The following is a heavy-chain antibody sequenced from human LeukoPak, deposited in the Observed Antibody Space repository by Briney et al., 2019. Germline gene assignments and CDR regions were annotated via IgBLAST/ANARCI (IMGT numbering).Heavy chain of an antibody. V-gene: IGHV1-46*01. J-gene: IGHJ3*02. Sequence: ASVKVSCKASGYTFTNYYMQWVRQAPGQGVGGRGIINASVGSTTYAQKFQGRVTMTRDTSTSTIYMELSSLRSEDTAVFYCAREGFGSGVRMGFDIWGQGTMVTVSS. CDR2: INASVGST. D-gene: IGHD2-15*01. CDR3: AREGFGSGVRMGFDI. CDR1: GYTFTNYY.